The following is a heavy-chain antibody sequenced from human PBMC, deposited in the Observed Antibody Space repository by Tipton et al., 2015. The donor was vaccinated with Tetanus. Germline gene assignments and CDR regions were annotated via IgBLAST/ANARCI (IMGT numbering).Heavy chain of an antibody. J-gene: IGHJ5*01. D-gene: IGHD6-13*01. CDR2: ISYDGSTE. Sequence: SLRLSCAASGFTFSIYGMYWVRQAPGKGLEWVAFISYDGSTEYYAKSVKGRFTISRDNSKHTLYLQMNSLGPEDTAGYYCAKDLRYLSSWHDSWGQGALVTVSS. V-gene: IGHV3-30*18. CDR3: AKDLRYLSSWHDS. CDR1: GFTFSIYG.